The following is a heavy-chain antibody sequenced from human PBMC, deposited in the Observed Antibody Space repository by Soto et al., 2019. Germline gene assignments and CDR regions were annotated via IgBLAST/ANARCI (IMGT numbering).Heavy chain of an antibody. J-gene: IGHJ6*02. D-gene: IGHD5-12*01. CDR3: AREGVVATGNGMDV. V-gene: IGHV3-48*03. Sequence: EVQLVESGGGLVQLGGSLRLSCAASGFTFSSYEMNWVRQAPGKGLEWVSYISSSGSTIYYADSVKGRFTISRDNAKNSLYLQMNSLRAEDTAVYYCAREGVVATGNGMDVWGQGTTVTVSS. CDR1: GFTFSSYE. CDR2: ISSSGSTI.